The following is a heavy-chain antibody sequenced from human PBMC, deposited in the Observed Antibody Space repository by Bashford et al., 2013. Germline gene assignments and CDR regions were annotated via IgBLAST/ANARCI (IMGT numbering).Heavy chain of an antibody. CDR3: TTDNGASAFDF. D-gene: IGHD3-10*01. CDR1: GLTFTKAW. Sequence: GGSLRLSCATSGLTFTKAWVSWVRQAPGKGLEWVGRSTGKIDGETIDYAAPVKGRFSISRDDARETLYLQMNSVRTEDAAVYFCTTDNGASAFDFWGQGTVVTVSS. V-gene: IGHV3-15*01. CDR2: STGKIDGETI. J-gene: IGHJ3*01.